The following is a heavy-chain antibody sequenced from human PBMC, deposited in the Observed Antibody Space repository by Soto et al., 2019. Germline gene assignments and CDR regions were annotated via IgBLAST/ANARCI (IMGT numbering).Heavy chain of an antibody. J-gene: IGHJ1*01. Sequence: QVQLVQSGAEVKKPGSSVKVSCKASGGTFSSYAISWVRQAPGQGLEWMGGIIPIFGTANYAQKFQGRVTITADESTSTAYMALSSLCSDDTAVYYCAREVHCHFWIGYYTGNPSEYWGKGTLVTVCS. V-gene: IGHV1-69*01. CDR1: GGTFSSYA. D-gene: IGHD3-3*01. CDR3: AREVHCHFWIGYYTGNPSEY. CDR2: IIPIFGTA.